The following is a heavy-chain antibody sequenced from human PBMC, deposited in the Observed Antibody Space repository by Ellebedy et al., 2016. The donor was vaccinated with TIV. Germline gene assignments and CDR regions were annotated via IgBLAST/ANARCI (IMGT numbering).Heavy chain of an antibody. J-gene: IGHJ4*02. CDR1: GFTFSISG. V-gene: IGHV3-21*06. Sequence: GGSLRLXYAASGFTFSISGMTWVRQRPGKGLEWVATVSRGREAYYADPFKGRFFISRDNDLNSVFLQLNNLRVEDTAVYYCSRDGREWSRDCWGQGTLVTVSS. CDR2: VSRGREA. CDR3: SRDGREWSRDC. D-gene: IGHD3-3*01.